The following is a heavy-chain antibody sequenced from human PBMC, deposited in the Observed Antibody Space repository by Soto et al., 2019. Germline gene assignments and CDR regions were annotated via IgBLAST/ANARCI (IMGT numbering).Heavy chain of an antibody. D-gene: IGHD3-16*01. CDR2: ISGSGGST. V-gene: IGHV3-23*01. CDR1: GFTFSSYA. CDR3: AKDQITYSSKLNYFDY. J-gene: IGHJ4*02. Sequence: GGSLRLSCAASGFTFSSYAMSWVRQAPGKGLEWVSAISGSGGSTYYADSVKGRFTISRDNSKNTLYLQMNSLRAEDTAVYYCAKDQITYSSKLNYFDYWGQGTLVTVSS.